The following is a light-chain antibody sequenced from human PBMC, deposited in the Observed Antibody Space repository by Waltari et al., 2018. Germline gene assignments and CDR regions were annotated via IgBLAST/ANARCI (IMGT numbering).Light chain of an antibody. Sequence: QSALTQPASVSGSPGQSIAISCTGSISDIGRYNFVSWYQHHPGTAPQLIIYEVSKRPSGVSLRCSGSKSGSTASLTISGLQAEDETTYYCCSDTSTSTYVFGNGTKVAVL. CDR2: EVS. CDR3: CSDTSTSTYV. J-gene: IGLJ1*01. V-gene: IGLV2-14*01. CDR1: ISDIGRYNF.